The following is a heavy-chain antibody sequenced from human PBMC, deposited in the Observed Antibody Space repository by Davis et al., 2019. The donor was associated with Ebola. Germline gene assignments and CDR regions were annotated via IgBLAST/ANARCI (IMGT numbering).Heavy chain of an antibody. CDR1: GGSVSSGSYY. CDR3: ARDPFPGAARPPFYYYYGMDV. Sequence: MPSETLSLTCTVSGGSVSSGSYYWSWIRQPPGKGLEWIGYIYYSGSTNYNPSLKSRVTISVDTSKNQFSLKLSSVTAADTAVYYCARDPFPGAARPPFYYYYGMDVWGQGTTVTVSS. CDR2: IYYSGST. V-gene: IGHV4-61*01. J-gene: IGHJ6*02. D-gene: IGHD6-6*01.